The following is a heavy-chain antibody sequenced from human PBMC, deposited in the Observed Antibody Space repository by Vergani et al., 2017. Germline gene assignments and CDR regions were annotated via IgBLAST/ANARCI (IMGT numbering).Heavy chain of an antibody. CDR1: NSSINSNYY. CDR3: VRDAINYDVLTGYYIGLDS. D-gene: IGHD3-9*01. J-gene: IGHJ4*02. CDR2: VSHSGST. V-gene: IGHV4-38-2*01. Sequence: QVQLQESGPGLVQPAETLSLTCVVSNSSINSNYYWGWIRQSPGKRLEWIGSVSHSGSTFSNPSLKSRVTISVDTSKKLISLILNSVTAADTAVYYCVRDAINYDVLTGYYIGLDSWGQGTLVTVSS.